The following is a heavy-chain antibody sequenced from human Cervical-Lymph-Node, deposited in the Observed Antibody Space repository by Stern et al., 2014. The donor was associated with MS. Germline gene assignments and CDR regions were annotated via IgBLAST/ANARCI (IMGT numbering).Heavy chain of an antibody. CDR2: ITADGNTK. Sequence: VQLVESGGGVVQPGRSQGLSCAASGFTFSAYAMHWVRPAPGKGLEWVAVITADGNTKFYAGSVKGRFTISRDNSKNTLFLQMNSLKIEDTAVYYCARDGRPVWGQGTLVAVSS. CDR1: GFTFSAYA. V-gene: IGHV3-30-3*01. J-gene: IGHJ4*02. CDR3: ARDGRPV.